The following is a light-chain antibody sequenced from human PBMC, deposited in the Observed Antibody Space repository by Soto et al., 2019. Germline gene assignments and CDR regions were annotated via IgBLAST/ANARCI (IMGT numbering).Light chain of an antibody. CDR1: SSDIGRYNF. CDR2: EAT. Sequence: QSALTQPACRSGSPGQSITISCTGTSSDIGRYNFVSWYQHHPGKAPKLIIYEATKRPSGVSYRFSGSKSGNTASLTISGLQAEDEADYYCTSYTITSPYVFATGPKVIVL. CDR3: TSYTITSPYV. V-gene: IGLV2-14*01. J-gene: IGLJ1*01.